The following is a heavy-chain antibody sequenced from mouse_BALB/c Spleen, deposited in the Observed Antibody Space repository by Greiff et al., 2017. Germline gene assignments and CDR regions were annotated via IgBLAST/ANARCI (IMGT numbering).Heavy chain of an antibody. CDR3: ARHEHVSSYIDWYFDV. CDR1: GFTFSSYT. D-gene: IGHD1-1*01. Sequence: EVKLMESGGGLVQPGGSLKLSCAASGFTFSSYTMSWVRQTPEKRLEWVAYISNGGGRTYYPDTVKGRFTISRDNAKNTLYLQLISLKSEDTAMYYCARHEHVSSYIDWYFDVWGAGTTVTVSS. CDR2: ISNGGGRT. J-gene: IGHJ1*01. V-gene: IGHV5-12-2*01.